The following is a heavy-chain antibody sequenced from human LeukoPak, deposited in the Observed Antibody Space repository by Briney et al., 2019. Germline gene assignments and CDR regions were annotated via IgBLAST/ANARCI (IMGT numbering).Heavy chain of an antibody. D-gene: IGHD2-8*02. CDR3: ARELVDSLTYYYGMDV. Sequence: GGSLRLSCAASGFTFSDYYMSWIRQAPGKGLEWVSHISSSGSTIYYGDSVKGRFTISRDNARNSLYLQMNSLRAEDTAVYFCARELVDSLTYYYGMDVWGQGTTVTVSS. CDR1: GFTFSDYY. CDR2: ISSSGSTI. J-gene: IGHJ6*02. V-gene: IGHV3-11*01.